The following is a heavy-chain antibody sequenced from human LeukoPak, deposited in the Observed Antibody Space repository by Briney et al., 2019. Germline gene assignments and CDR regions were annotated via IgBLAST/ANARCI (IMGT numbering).Heavy chain of an antibody. J-gene: IGHJ5*02. D-gene: IGHD2-2*01. Sequence: ASVKVSCKVSGYTLTELSMHWVRQAPGKGLEWMGGFEPEDGGTMYAHKFQGRVTMTEDTATDTAYMELSSLRSQDTAVYYSATGPLVVPAAMVPRYNWFDPWGQGTLVTVSS. CDR1: GYTLTELS. V-gene: IGHV1-24*01. CDR3: ATGPLVVPAAMVPRYNWFDP. CDR2: FEPEDGGT.